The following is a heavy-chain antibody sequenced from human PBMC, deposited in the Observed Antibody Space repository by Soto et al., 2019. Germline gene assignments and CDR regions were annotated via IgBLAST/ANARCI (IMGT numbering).Heavy chain of an antibody. D-gene: IGHD3-22*01. CDR3: ARDLGYYDSSGYFDY. J-gene: IGHJ4*02. V-gene: IGHV3-11*01. Sequence: PGEGLEWVSYISSRGDIIYYADSVKGRFTISRDNAKNSLYLQMNSLRAEDTAVYYCARDLGYYDSSGYFDYWGQGPLVTVSS. CDR2: ISSRGDII.